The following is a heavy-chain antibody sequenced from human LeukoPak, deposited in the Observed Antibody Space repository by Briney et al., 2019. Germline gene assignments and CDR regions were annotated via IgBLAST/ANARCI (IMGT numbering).Heavy chain of an antibody. J-gene: IGHJ4*02. D-gene: IGHD3-10*01. V-gene: IGHV1-2*02. CDR1: GYTFTGYY. CDR3: ATGFAGPFDY. CDR2: VNPNSGGT. Sequence: ASVKVSCKASGYTFTGYYMHWVRQAPGQGLEWLGWVNPNSGGTNYAQKFQGRVTMTRDTSISTAYMELSSLRSEDTAVYYCATGFAGPFDYWGQGTLVTVSS.